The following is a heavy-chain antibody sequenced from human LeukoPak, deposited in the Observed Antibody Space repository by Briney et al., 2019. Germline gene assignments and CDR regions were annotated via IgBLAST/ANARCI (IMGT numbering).Heavy chain of an antibody. J-gene: IGHJ4*02. V-gene: IGHV1-24*01. CDR3: ATARSYDFWSGYYGRYYFDY. Sequence: GASVKVSCKVSGYTLTELSMHWVRQAPGKGLEWMGGFDPEDGETIYAQKFQGRVTMTEDTSTDTAYMELSSLRSEDTAVYYCATARSYDFWSGYYGRYYFDYWGQGTLVTVSS. CDR2: FDPEDGET. D-gene: IGHD3-3*01. CDR1: GYTLTELS.